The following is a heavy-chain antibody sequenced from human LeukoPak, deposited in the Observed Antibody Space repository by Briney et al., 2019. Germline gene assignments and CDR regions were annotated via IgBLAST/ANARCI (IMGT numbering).Heavy chain of an antibody. CDR2: IIPIFGTA. D-gene: IGHD6-19*01. CDR3: ARALVYQWQLDY. CDR1: GGTFSSYA. V-gene: IGHV1-69*13. Sequence: SVKVSCKASGGTFSSYAISWVRQAPGQGLEWMGGIIPIFGTANYAQKFQGRVTITADESTSTAYMELSSLRSEDTAVNYCARALVYQWQLDYWGQGTLVTVSS. J-gene: IGHJ4*02.